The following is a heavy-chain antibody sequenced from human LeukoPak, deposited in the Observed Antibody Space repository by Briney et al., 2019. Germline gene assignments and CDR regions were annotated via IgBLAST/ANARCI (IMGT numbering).Heavy chain of an antibody. CDR2: IRYDGSNK. D-gene: IGHD1-26*01. CDR1: RFTFSTYG. CDR3: AKDQEVGATTIDY. J-gene: IGHJ4*02. V-gene: IGHV3-30*02. Sequence: GGSLRLSCSASRFTFSTYGMHWVRQAPGKGLEWVAFIRYDGSNKYYADSVKGRFTISRDNSKNTLYLQMNNLRAEDTAVYYCAKDQEVGATTIDYWGQGILVAVSS.